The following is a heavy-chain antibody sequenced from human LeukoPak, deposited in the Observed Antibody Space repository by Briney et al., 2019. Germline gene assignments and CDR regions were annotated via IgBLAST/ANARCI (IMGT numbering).Heavy chain of an antibody. V-gene: IGHV4-38-2*02. J-gene: IGHJ4*02. CDR2: IYHRGKT. CDR1: GYSISSSYS. D-gene: IGHD3-10*01. CDR3: ARQTEDWFGDLLSYFDY. Sequence: SETLSLTCTVSGYSISSSYSWGWIRQSPGKGLEWVGTIYHRGKTYYNPSLQSRVTVSIDTPKNQFSLRLTSVTAADTTVYYCARQTEDWFGDLLSYFDYWGQGILVTVSS.